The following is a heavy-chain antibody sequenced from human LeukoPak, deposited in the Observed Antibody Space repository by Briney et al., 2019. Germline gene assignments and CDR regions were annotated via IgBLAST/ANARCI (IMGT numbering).Heavy chain of an antibody. CDR2: IFGGGSA. CDR3: ARDSTRAATIGY. Sequence: GGSLRLSCAASGFTVSSSYMNWVRQAPGKGLEWVSIIFGGGSAYYADSVKGRFIISRDSSKNTLYLQMNSLRAGDTAVYYCARDSTRAATIGYWGQGTLVTVSS. D-gene: IGHD5-24*01. CDR1: GFTVSSSY. V-gene: IGHV3-53*01. J-gene: IGHJ4*02.